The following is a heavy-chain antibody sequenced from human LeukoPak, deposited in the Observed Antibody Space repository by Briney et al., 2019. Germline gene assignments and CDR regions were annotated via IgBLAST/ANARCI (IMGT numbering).Heavy chain of an antibody. J-gene: IGHJ3*02. V-gene: IGHV4-39*01. CDR2: IYYSGST. Sequence: SETLSLTCTVSGGSISSSSYYWGWIRQLPGKGLEWIGSIYYSGSTYYNPSLKSRVTISVDTSKNQFSLKLSSVTAADTAVYYCARRGFTIFGVVIRPKGAFDIWGQGTMVTVSS. D-gene: IGHD3-3*01. CDR3: ARRGFTIFGVVIRPKGAFDI. CDR1: GGSISSSSYY.